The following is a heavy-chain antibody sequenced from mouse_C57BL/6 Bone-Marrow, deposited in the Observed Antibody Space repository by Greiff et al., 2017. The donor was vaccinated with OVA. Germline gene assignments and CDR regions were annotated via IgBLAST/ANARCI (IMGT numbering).Heavy chain of an antibody. Sequence: QVQLQQSGAELARPGASVKLSCKASGYTFTSYGISWVKQRTGQGLEWIGEIYPRSGNTYYNEKFKGKAKLTADKSSSTAYMELRSLTSEDSAVYFCARGGYYYGSSYAMDYWGQGTSVTVSS. V-gene: IGHV1-81*01. J-gene: IGHJ4*01. D-gene: IGHD1-1*01. CDR2: IYPRSGNT. CDR1: GYTFTSYG. CDR3: ARGGYYYGSSYAMDY.